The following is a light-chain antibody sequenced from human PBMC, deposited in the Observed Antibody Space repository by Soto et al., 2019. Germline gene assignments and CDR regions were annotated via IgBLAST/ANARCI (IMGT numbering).Light chain of an antibody. J-gene: IGLJ1*01. Sequence: QAVVTQEPSLTVSPGGTVTLTCGSSTGAVTSGHYPYWFQQKPGQAPRTLIYDTSNKHSWTPARFSGSLLGGKAALTLSGAQPEDEAEYYCLLSYSGAWRLVFGTGTKVTVL. CDR1: TGAVTSGHY. V-gene: IGLV7-46*01. CDR3: LLSYSGAWRLV. CDR2: DTS.